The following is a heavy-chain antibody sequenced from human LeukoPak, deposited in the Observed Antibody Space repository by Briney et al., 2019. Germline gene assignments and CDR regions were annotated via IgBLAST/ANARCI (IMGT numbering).Heavy chain of an antibody. D-gene: IGHD1-26*01. CDR3: AKGPRRGVGFVGATFDY. CDR2: IRYGGSNK. V-gene: IGHV3-30*02. CDR1: GFTFSSYG. J-gene: IGHJ4*02. Sequence: GGSLRLSCEASGFTFSSYGMHWVRQAPGKGLEWVAFIRYGGSNKYYADSVKGRFTISRDNSKNTLYLQMNSLRAEDTAVYYCAKGPRRGVGFVGATFDYWGQGTLVSVSS.